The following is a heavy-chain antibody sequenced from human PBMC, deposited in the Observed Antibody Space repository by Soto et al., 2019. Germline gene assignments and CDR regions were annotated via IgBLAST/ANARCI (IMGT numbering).Heavy chain of an antibody. CDR2: IRDSGST. D-gene: IGHD3-9*01. CDR3: ARLKTYDILNKSDY. Sequence: QVQLQESGPGLVKPSGTLSLTCAVSGGSIGSSNWWSWVRQSPGKGLEWIGEIRDSGSTNYNPSLKSRVPISLDKSKNQFSLNLSSVTAADTAVYYCARLKTYDILNKSDYWGQGSLVTVSS. V-gene: IGHV4-4*02. CDR1: GGSIGSSNW. J-gene: IGHJ4*02.